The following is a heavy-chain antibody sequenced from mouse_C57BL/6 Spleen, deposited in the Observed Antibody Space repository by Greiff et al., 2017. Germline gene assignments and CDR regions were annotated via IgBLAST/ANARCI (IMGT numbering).Heavy chain of an antibody. CDR2: ISYDGSN. CDR3: ARFGDYDAWFAY. V-gene: IGHV3-6*01. J-gene: IGHJ3*01. Sequence: ESGPGLVKPSQSLSLTCSVTGYSITSGYYWNWIRQFPGNKLEWMGYISYDGSNNYNPSLKNRISITRDPSKNQFFLKWNSVTTEDTATYYCARFGDYDAWFAYWGKGTLVTVSA. D-gene: IGHD2-4*01. CDR1: GYSITSGYY.